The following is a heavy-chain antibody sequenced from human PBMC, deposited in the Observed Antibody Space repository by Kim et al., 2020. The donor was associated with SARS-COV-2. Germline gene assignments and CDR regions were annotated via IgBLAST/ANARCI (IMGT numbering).Heavy chain of an antibody. J-gene: IGHJ6*03. CDR3: AREGIGDYYYYYYMDV. CDR2: IIPILGIA. D-gene: IGHD2-15*01. Sequence: SVKVSCKASGGTFSSYAISWVRQAPGQGLEWMGRIIPILGIANYAQKFQGRVMITADKSTSTAYMELSSLRSEDTAVYYCAREGIGDYYYYYYMDVWGKGTTVTVSS. CDR1: GGTFSSYA. V-gene: IGHV1-69*04.